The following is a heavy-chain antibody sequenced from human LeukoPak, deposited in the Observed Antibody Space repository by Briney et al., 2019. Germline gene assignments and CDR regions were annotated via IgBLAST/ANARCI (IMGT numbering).Heavy chain of an antibody. CDR2: ISGSGGST. CDR3: AKEDDFWSGYYFDY. CDR1: GLTFTNNA. V-gene: IGHV3-23*01. J-gene: IGHJ4*02. Sequence: GGPLDPSGEAPGLTFTNNAMSWFGKLPGKGLNWFSGISGSGGSTYYAESVKGRFTISRDNSKNTLYLQMNTLRAEDTAVYYCAKEDDFWSGYYFDYWGQGTLVTVSS. D-gene: IGHD3-3*01.